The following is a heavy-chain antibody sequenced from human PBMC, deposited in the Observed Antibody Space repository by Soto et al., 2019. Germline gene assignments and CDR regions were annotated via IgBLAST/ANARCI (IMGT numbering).Heavy chain of an antibody. CDR3: ARWENFVCGS. CDR2: IHHSGTT. J-gene: IGHJ4*02. D-gene: IGHD3-16*01. V-gene: IGHV4-4*02. CDR1: GASIISTNW. Sequence: QVQLHESGPGLVKPSGTLSLTCTISGASIISTNWCTWVRQSPGKGLEWIGQIHHSGTTTYNPSLKSRVTISLDKSKNQFPLNLSSVTAADTAVYYCARWENFVCGSWGQGTLVIVSS.